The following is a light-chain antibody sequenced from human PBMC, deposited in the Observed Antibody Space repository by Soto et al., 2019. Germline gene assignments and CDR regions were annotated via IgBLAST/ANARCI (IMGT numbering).Light chain of an antibody. CDR2: DTS. V-gene: IGKV3-15*01. CDR3: QPYNIWPLT. CDR1: QGIGDT. Sequence: EVVMRQAPATLSVNPGEGATLSCSASQGIGDTLAWYQHKPGQTPRLLIYDTSTRATGVPTRFSGSRSGAEFTLTINSLQSEDFAVYYCQPYNIWPLTFGCGSMVHIK. J-gene: IGKJ4*01.